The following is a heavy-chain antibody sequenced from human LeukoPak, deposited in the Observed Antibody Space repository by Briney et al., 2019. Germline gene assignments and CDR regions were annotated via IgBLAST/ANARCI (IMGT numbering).Heavy chain of an antibody. V-gene: IGHV1-69*05. CDR3: ARESAVWRAPENDAFDI. CDR1: GATFTSYA. D-gene: IGHD3-3*01. Sequence: SVKVSCKASGATFTSYAISWVRQAPGQGLEWMGGIIPIFGTANYAQKFQGRVTITTDESTSTAYMELSSLRSEDTAVYYCARESAVWRAPENDAFDIWGQGTMVTVSS. J-gene: IGHJ3*02. CDR2: IIPIFGTA.